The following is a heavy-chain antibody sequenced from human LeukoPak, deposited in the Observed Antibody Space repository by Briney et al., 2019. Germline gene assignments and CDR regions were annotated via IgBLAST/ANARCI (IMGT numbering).Heavy chain of an antibody. CDR1: GGSIGSSSYY. CDR2: ICYSGST. D-gene: IGHD2-2*02. J-gene: IGHJ6*03. V-gene: IGHV4-39*07. Sequence: PSETLSLTCTVSGGSIGSSSYYWGWIRQAPGKGLEWIGSICYSGSTYYNPSLKSRVTISVDTSKNQFFLKLSSVTAADTAVYYCARVGCSSTSCYNYYYYYMDVWGKGTTVTVSS. CDR3: ARVGCSSTSCYNYYYYYMDV.